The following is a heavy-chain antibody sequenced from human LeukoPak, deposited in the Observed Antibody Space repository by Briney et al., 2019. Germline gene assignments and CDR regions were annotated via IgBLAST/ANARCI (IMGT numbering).Heavy chain of an antibody. Sequence: GSLRLSCAASGFTFSSYGMHWVRQAPGKGLEWVAVISYDGSNKYYADSVKGRFTISRDNSKNTLYLQMNSLRAEDTAVYYCAKSSGSYLSWYYFDYWGQGTLVTVSS. D-gene: IGHD1-26*01. CDR3: AKSSGSYLSWYYFDY. CDR1: GFTFSSYG. J-gene: IGHJ4*02. V-gene: IGHV3-30*18. CDR2: ISYDGSNK.